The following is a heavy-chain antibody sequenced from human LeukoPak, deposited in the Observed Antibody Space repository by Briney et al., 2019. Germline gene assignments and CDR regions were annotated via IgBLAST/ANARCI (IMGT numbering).Heavy chain of an antibody. V-gene: IGHV4-34*01. CDR2: INHSGST. J-gene: IGHJ4*02. CDR1: GGSFSGYY. CDR3: ASGSSGWLH. D-gene: IGHD6-19*01. Sequence: PSETLSLTCAVSGGSFSGYYWNWIRQPPGKGLEWIGEINHSGSTNYNPSLKSRVTISVDTSKNQFSLKLSSVTAADTAVYYCASGSSGWLHWGQGTLVTVSS.